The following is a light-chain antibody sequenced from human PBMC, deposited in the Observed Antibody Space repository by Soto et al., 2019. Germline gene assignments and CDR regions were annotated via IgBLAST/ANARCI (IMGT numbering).Light chain of an antibody. V-gene: IGKV3-15*01. CDR2: GTS. CDR3: QQYNNWPRT. CDR1: QSVSSN. Sequence: EIVMTQSPAPPFFSPGEKATPSCRASQSVSSNLAWYQQKPGQAPRLLIYGTSTRATGVPARFSGSGSGTEFTLTISSLQSEDFAVYYCQQYNNWPRTFGQGTKV. J-gene: IGKJ1*01.